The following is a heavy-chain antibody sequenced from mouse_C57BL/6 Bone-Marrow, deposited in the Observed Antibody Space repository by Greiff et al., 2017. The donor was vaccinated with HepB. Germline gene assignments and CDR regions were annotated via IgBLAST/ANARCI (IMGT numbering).Heavy chain of an antibody. CDR3: ARGLYAYAMDY. D-gene: IGHD2-12*01. V-gene: IGHV5-17*01. J-gene: IGHJ4*01. Sequence: EVKLVESGGGLVKPGGSLKLSCAASGFTFSDYGMHWVRQAPEKGLEWVAYISSGSSTIYYADTVTGRFTISRDNAKNTLFLQMTSLRSEDTAMYYCARGLYAYAMDYWGQGTSVTVSS. CDR1: GFTFSDYG. CDR2: ISSGSSTI.